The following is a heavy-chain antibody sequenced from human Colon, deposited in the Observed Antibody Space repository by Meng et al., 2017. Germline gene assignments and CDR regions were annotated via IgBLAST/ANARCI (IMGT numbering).Heavy chain of an antibody. J-gene: IGHJ4*02. CDR1: GDSVTTTFSS. CDR2: IYDNGYT. D-gene: IGHD3-16*01. CDR3: ARGYRGSTYFAY. V-gene: IGHV4-30-2*06. Sequence: QLQLQESGPRLVKPSQTLSLTCPVSGDSVTTTFSSWSWIRQSPGKGLEWIGNIYDNGYTYYSPSLRSRVTISVDRSNNQFSLNLNSVTAADTAVYFCARGYRGSTYFAYWGQGILVTVSS.